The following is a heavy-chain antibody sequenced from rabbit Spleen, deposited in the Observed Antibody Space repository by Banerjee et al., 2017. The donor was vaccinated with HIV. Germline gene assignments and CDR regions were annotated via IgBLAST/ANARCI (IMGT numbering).Heavy chain of an antibody. CDR1: GGSFSSSYY. Sequence: QALEESGGDLVKPGASRTLTCTASGGSFSSSYYMCWVRQAPGKGLECIACIYGDRSGSTYYASWAKGRFTISKTSSTPVTLQMTSLTAADTATYFCARDLFVGSSSYWRLNLWGPGTLVTVS. D-gene: IGHD5-1*01. V-gene: IGHV1S40*01. CDR3: ARDLFVGSSSYWRLNL. J-gene: IGHJ3*01. CDR2: IYGDRSGST.